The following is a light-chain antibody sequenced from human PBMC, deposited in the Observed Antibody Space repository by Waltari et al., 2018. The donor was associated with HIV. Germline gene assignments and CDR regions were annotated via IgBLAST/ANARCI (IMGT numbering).Light chain of an antibody. CDR2: WAS. Sequence: IVMTQSTDSLAVSLGEMDNINCKSSQSVLYSSNTKNYLAWYQQKPGQPPKLLIYWASTRESGVPDRFSVSGSGTDFTLTISSLQADDVAVYYCQQYYSTPWTFGQGTKVEIK. V-gene: IGKV4-1*01. J-gene: IGKJ1*01. CDR3: QQYYSTPWT. CDR1: QSVLYSSNTKNY.